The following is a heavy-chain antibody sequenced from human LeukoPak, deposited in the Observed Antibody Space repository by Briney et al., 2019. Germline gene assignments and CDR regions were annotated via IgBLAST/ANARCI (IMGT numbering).Heavy chain of an antibody. CDR1: GGSFSGNY. CDR3: AREGTPGFWSGYYYYFDY. D-gene: IGHD3-3*01. J-gene: IGHJ4*02. Sequence: PSETLSLTCAVYGGSFSGNYWSWIRQPPGKGLEWIGEINHSGSTNYNPSLKSRVTISVDTSKNQFSLKLSSVTAADTAVYYCAREGTPGFWSGYYYYFDYWGQGTLVTVSS. V-gene: IGHV4-34*01. CDR2: INHSGST.